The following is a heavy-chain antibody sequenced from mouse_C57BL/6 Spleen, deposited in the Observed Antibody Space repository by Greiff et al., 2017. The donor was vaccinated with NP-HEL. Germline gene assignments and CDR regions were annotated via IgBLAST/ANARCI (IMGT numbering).Heavy chain of an antibody. CDR2: IDPANGNT. J-gene: IGHJ2*01. CDR3: AKIGGTYYGSSYGFDY. D-gene: IGHD1-1*01. V-gene: IGHV14-3*01. CDR1: GFNIKNTY. Sequence: EVQLQQSVAELVRPGASVKLSCTASGFNIKNTYMHWVKQRPEQGLEWIGRIDPANGNTKYAPKFQGKATITADTSSNTAYLQLSSLTSEDTANYYCAKIGGTYYGSSYGFDYWGQGTTLTVSS.